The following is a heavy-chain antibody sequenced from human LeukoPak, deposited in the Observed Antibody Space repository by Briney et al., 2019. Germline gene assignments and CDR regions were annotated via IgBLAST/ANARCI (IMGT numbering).Heavy chain of an antibody. D-gene: IGHD3-22*01. Sequence: ASVKVSCKASGYTFTGYYMHWVRQAPGQGLEWMGWISAYNGNTNYAQKLQGRVTMTTDTSTSTAYMELRSLRSDDTAVYYCARVLNYYDSSGIFDYWGQGTLVTVSS. CDR2: ISAYNGNT. V-gene: IGHV1-18*04. CDR3: ARVLNYYDSSGIFDY. CDR1: GYTFTGYY. J-gene: IGHJ4*02.